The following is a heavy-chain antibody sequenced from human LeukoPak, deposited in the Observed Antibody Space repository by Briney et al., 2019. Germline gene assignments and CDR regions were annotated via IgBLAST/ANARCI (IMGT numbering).Heavy chain of an antibody. CDR1: GYTFTSYG. CDR3: ARFQAVTGWFDP. Sequence: ASVKVSCKASGYTFTSYGISWVRQAPGQGLEWMGWISAYNGNTNYAQKLQGRVTMTTDTFTSTAYMELRSLRSDDTAVYYCARFQAVTGWFDPWGQGTLVTVSS. CDR2: ISAYNGNT. V-gene: IGHV1-18*01. D-gene: IGHD4-11*01. J-gene: IGHJ5*02.